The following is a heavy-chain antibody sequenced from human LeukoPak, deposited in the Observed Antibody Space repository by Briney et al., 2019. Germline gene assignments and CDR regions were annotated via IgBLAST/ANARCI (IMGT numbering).Heavy chain of an antibody. Sequence: PGESLRLSCAASGFTFSSSLMHWVRQAPGKGLEWVANIKQDGSEKYYVDSVKGRFTISRDNAKNSLYLQMNSLRAEDTAVYYCARLDYGSGNDYWGQGTLVTVSS. CDR2: IKQDGSEK. D-gene: IGHD3-10*01. V-gene: IGHV3-7*01. J-gene: IGHJ4*02. CDR1: GFTFSSSL. CDR3: ARLDYGSGNDY.